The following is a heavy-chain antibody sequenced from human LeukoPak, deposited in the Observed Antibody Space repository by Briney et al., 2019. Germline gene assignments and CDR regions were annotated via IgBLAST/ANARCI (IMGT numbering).Heavy chain of an antibody. D-gene: IGHD3-10*01. CDR1: GFTFSNYW. V-gene: IGHV3-74*01. CDR2: INDDGRST. CDR3: ARDTRRITMVRGVIGY. Sequence: GGSLRLSCVASGFTFSNYWMHWVRHAPGKGLVGVSRINDDGRSTSYADSVKGRFTISRDNSKNTLYLQMNSLRAENTAVYYCARDTRRITMVRGVIGYWGQGTLVTVSS. J-gene: IGHJ4*02.